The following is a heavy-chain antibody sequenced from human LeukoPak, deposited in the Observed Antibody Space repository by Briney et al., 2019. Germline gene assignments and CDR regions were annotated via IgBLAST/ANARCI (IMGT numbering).Heavy chain of an antibody. CDR1: GGTFSSYA. CDR2: IIPILGIA. J-gene: IGHJ4*02. V-gene: IGHV1-69*04. CDR3: VITYFGDYDFWSGYYNLGY. D-gene: IGHD3-3*01. Sequence: SVKVSCKASGGTFSSYAISWVRQAPGQGLEWMGRIIPILGIANYAQKFQGGVTITADKSTSTAYMELSSLRSEDTAVYYCVITYFGDYDFWSGYYNLGYWGQGTLVTVSS.